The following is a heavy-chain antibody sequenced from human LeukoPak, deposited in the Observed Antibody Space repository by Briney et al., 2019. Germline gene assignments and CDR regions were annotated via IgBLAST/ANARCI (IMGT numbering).Heavy chain of an antibody. CDR3: ARRALGGSSSLFDY. CDR2: IYYDGST. V-gene: IGHV4-59*08. CDR1: GGSISRYY. J-gene: IGHJ4*02. Sequence: SETLSLTCTVSGGSISRYYWSWIRQPPGKGLEWIGYIYYDGSTNYNPSLKSRVTLSLDTSKNQFSLKLSSVTAADTAVYYCARRALGGSSSLFDYWGQGTLVTVSS. D-gene: IGHD1-26*01.